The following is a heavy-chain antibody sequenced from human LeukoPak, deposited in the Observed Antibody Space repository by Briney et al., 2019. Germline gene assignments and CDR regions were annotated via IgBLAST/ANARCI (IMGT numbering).Heavy chain of an antibody. CDR1: GFTFSSYA. Sequence: PGRSLRLSCAASGFTFSSYAMDWVRQAPGKGLEWVAFISYDGSNKYYADSVKGRFTISRDNSKNTLYLQMNSLRAEDTAVYYCAREVDCSSTSCYTVPLIYYYYYGMDVWGQGTTVTVSS. CDR2: ISYDGSNK. D-gene: IGHD2-2*02. V-gene: IGHV3-30-3*01. J-gene: IGHJ6*02. CDR3: AREVDCSSTSCYTVPLIYYYYYGMDV.